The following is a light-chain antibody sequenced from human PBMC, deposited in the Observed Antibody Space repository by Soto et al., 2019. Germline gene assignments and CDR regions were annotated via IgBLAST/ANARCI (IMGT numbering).Light chain of an antibody. CDR2: RDN. CDR3: STWDDSLGGPV. V-gene: IGLV1-47*01. J-gene: IGLJ2*01. CDR1: SSNIGRNY. Sequence: QSVLTQTPSVSGTPGQRVNISCSGSSSNIGRNYVYWYHQFPGTAPKLLIYRDNERPSGVPDRFSGCKSGTSASLAISGLRSGDEADYHCSTWDDSLGGPVFGGGTKLTVL.